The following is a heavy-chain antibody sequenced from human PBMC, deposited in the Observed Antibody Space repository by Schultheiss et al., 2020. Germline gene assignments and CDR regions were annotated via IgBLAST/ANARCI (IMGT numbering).Heavy chain of an antibody. CDR2: INHSGST. Sequence: SETLSLTCTVSGGSISSYYWSWIRQPAGKGLEWIGEINHSGSTNYNPSLKSRVTISVDTSKNQFSLKLSSVTAADTAVYYCARYGGIAVPFDPWGQGTLVTVYS. J-gene: IGHJ5*02. V-gene: IGHV4-59*01. CDR1: GGSISSYY. D-gene: IGHD6-19*01. CDR3: ARYGGIAVPFDP.